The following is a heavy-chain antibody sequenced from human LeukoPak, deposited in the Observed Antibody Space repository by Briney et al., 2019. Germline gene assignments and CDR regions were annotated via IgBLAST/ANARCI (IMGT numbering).Heavy chain of an antibody. CDR2: FSGSGGST. V-gene: IGHV3-23*01. D-gene: IGHD1-26*01. CDR3: AKDRVGAIHDAFDI. J-gene: IGHJ3*02. Sequence: GGSLRLSCAASGFTFSSYAMSWFRQPQGKGREWFSPFSGSGGSTYYADSVKGRFTISRDNSKNTLYLQMNSLRAEDTAVYYCAKDRVGAIHDAFDIWGQGTMVTVSS. CDR1: GFTFSSYA.